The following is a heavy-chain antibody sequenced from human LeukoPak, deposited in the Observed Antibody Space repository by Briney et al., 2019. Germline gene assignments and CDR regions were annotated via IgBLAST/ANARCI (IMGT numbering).Heavy chain of an antibody. D-gene: IGHD1-26*01. J-gene: IGHJ4*01. V-gene: IGHV3-23*01. CDR3: AKSVTTFDY. CDR1: GFNFGSAS. Sequence: PGGSLRLSCAASGFNFGSASMSLVRQAPGTGLQWVSTITSAGSIFYADSVKGRFTISRDNSKNMLYLQMNSLRAEDTALYYCAKSVTTFDYWGHGTLVTVSS. CDR2: ITSAGSI.